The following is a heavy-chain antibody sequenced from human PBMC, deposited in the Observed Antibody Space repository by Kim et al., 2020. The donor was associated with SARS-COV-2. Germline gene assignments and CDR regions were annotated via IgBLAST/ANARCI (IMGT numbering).Heavy chain of an antibody. CDR2: IKSDETST. V-gene: IGHV3-74*01. Sequence: GGSLRLSCAASGFTFSSYWMHWVRQAPGKGLVWVSGIKSDETSTAYADSVKGRFTISRDNAKNTLYLQLSSLRAEDTAVYYCARDYDTSGYYSHALDIWGQGTMVTVSS. CDR1: GFTFSSYW. J-gene: IGHJ3*02. CDR3: ARDYDTSGYYSHALDI. D-gene: IGHD3-22*01.